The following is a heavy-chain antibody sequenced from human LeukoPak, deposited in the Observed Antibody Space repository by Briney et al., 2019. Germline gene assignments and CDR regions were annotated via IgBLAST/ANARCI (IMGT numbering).Heavy chain of an antibody. CDR1: GFTFSNAC. D-gene: IGHD2-2*01. Sequence: PGGSLRLSCVASGFTFSNACMSWVRQAPGKGLEWVGRIISKAGGETTDYAAPVKGRFIISRDDSRNTVYLQMKSLKTEDTAVYYCCTHRTSSSFGLWGQGTLVTVSS. CDR3: CTHRTSSSFGL. CDR2: IISKAGGETT. J-gene: IGHJ4*02. V-gene: IGHV3-15*01.